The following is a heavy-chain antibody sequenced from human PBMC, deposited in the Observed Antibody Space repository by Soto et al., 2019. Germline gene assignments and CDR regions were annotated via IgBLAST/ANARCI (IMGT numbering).Heavy chain of an antibody. D-gene: IGHD3-3*01. CDR1: GFRFSDYS. J-gene: IGHJ6*02. V-gene: IGHV3-48*01. Sequence: GSLRLSCAASGFRFSDYSMNWVRQAPGRGLGWGSYISSSSFTIHYADSVEGRFAISRDNAKNSLYLQMNSLKTEDAAVYYCATVTRYDFWSTNYIYAMDVWGQGTTVTVSS. CDR2: ISSSSFTI. CDR3: ATVTRYDFWSTNYIYAMDV.